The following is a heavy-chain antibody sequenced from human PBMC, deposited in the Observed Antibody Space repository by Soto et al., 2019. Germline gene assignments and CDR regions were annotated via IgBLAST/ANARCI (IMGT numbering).Heavy chain of an antibody. V-gene: IGHV3-74*01. D-gene: IGHD6-13*01. CDR1: GFTFSSYW. J-gene: IGHJ5*02. CDR3: ASARAIAAAGISWFDP. CDR2: INSDGSST. Sequence: EVQLVESGGGLVQPGGSLRLSCAASGFTFSSYWMHWVRQAPGKGLVWVSRINSDGSSTSYADSVKGRFTISRDNAKNTLYLQMNSLRAEDTAVYYCASARAIAAAGISWFDPWGQGTVVTVSS.